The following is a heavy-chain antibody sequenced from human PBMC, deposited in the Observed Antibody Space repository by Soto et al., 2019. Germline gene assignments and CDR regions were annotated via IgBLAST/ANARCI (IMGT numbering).Heavy chain of an antibody. J-gene: IGHJ6*02. CDR1: GGSISSSSYY. Sequence: QLQLQESGPGLVKPSETLSLTCTVSGGSISSSSYYWGWIRQPPGKGLEWIGSIYYSGSTYYNPSLKSRVTISVDTSKNQFSLKLSSVTAADTAVYYCARLKLGDILTGFDQHYYYYYGMDVWGQGTTVTVSS. CDR2: IYYSGST. CDR3: ARLKLGDILTGFDQHYYYYYGMDV. V-gene: IGHV4-39*01. D-gene: IGHD3-9*01.